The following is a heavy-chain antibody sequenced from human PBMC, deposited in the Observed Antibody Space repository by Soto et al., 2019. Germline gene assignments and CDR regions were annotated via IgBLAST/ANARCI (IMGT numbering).Heavy chain of an antibody. CDR3: AKAPYDFWSGYSLNY. D-gene: IGHD3-3*01. CDR1: GFTFSSYA. Sequence: PXGSLRLSCAASGFTFSSYAMSWVRQAPGKGLEWVSAISGSGGSTYYADSVKGRFTISRDNSKNTLYLQMNSLRAEDTAVYYCAKAPYDFWSGYSLNYWGQGTLVTVSS. CDR2: ISGSGGST. V-gene: IGHV3-23*01. J-gene: IGHJ4*02.